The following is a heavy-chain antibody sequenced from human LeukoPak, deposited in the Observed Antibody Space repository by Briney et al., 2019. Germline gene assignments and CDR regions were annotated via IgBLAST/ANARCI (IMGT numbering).Heavy chain of an antibody. Sequence: PSETLSLTCTVSGGSISSGSYNWSWIRQPAGKGLEWIGRIYTSGSTNYNPSLKSRVTISVDTSKNQFSLKLSSVTAADTAVYYCAREMWDYYYYYMDVWGKGTTVTISS. V-gene: IGHV4-61*02. CDR2: IYTSGST. CDR3: AREMWDYYYYYMDV. D-gene: IGHD1-26*01. CDR1: GGSISSGSYN. J-gene: IGHJ6*03.